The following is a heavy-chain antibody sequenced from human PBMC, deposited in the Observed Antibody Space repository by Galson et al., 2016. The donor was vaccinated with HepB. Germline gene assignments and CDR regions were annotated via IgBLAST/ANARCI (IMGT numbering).Heavy chain of an antibody. CDR2: IYSGGST. CDR1: GFTVSS. J-gene: IGHJ6*02. CDR3: ATKQEGITMIRGVTVDCYGMDV. V-gene: IGHV3-53*01. Sequence: SLRLSCAASGFTVSSMTWVRQAPGKGLEWVSVIYSGGSTYYTDSVKGRFTISRDNSKNTVYLQTNSLRAEDTAMYHCATKQEGITMIRGVTVDCYGMDVWGQGTTVTVSS. D-gene: IGHD3-10*01.